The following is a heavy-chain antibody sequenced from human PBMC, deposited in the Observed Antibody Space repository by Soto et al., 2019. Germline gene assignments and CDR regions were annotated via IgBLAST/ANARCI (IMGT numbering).Heavy chain of an antibody. CDR2: FHYSGRT. V-gene: IGHV4-61*01. Sequence: SETLSLTCTVSGGSVTRTSFYWSWIRQTPGKGLEWIGYFHYSGRTNYNPSLKSRVNISVDTSKNQFSLQLSSVTAADTALYFCVRDRAFSYAYDLWGQGTLVTVSS. J-gene: IGHJ5*02. CDR1: GGSVTRTSFY. CDR3: VRDRAFSYAYDL. D-gene: IGHD3-16*01.